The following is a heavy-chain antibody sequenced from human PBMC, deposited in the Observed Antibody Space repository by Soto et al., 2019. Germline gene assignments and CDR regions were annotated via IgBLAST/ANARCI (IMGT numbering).Heavy chain of an antibody. D-gene: IGHD3-10*01. CDR2: IYYSGST. CDR3: ASRSEKVVGSGSPANVPDYYYYYMDV. CDR1: GGSISRYY. Sequence: SETLSLTCTVSGGSISRYYWSWIRQPPGKGLEWIGYIYYSGSTNYNPSLKSRVTISVDTSKNQFSLKLSSVTAADTAVYYCASRSEKVVGSGSPANVPDYYYYYMDVWGKGTTVTVSS. J-gene: IGHJ6*03. V-gene: IGHV4-59*01.